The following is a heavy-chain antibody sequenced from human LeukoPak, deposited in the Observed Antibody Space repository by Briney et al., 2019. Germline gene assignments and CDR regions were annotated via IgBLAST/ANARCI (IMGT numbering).Heavy chain of an antibody. V-gene: IGHV1-69*02. Sequence: SVKVSCKASGGTFSYYTISWVRQAPGQGLEWMGRIIPILGIANYAQKFQGRVTITADKSTSTAYMELSSLRSEDTAVYYCARTRGIAAAGYFDYWGQGTLVTVSS. CDR3: ARTRGIAAAGYFDY. J-gene: IGHJ4*02. D-gene: IGHD6-13*01. CDR1: GGTFSYYT. CDR2: IIPILGIA.